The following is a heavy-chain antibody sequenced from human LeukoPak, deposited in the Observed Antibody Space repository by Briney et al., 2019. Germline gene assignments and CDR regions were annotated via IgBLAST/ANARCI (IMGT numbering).Heavy chain of an antibody. CDR1: GFTFENHA. Sequence: PGGSLRLSCAASGFTFENHAMHWVRQVPGKGLEWVSGISWNSGTLAYADSVKGRFTISRDNAKNSLYLQINSLRAEDTALYYCAKDFGSGSYGRTAGFSMFDYWGQGTLVTVSS. CDR2: ISWNSGTL. CDR3: AKDFGSGSYGRTAGFSMFDY. V-gene: IGHV3-9*01. D-gene: IGHD3-10*01. J-gene: IGHJ4*02.